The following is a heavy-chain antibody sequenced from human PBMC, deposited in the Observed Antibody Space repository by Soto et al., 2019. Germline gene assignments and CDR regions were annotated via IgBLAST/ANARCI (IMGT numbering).Heavy chain of an antibody. V-gene: IGHV1-69*12. CDR1: GGTFSSYA. Sequence: QVQLVQSGAEVKKPGSSVKASCKASGGTFSSYAISWVRQAPGQGLEWMGGIIPIFGTANYAQKFQGRVTITADESTSTAYMELSSLRSEDTAVYYCASRTETYSYYYYGMDVWGQGTTVTVSS. J-gene: IGHJ6*02. CDR3: ASRTETYSYYYYGMDV. CDR2: IIPIFGTA. D-gene: IGHD4-4*01.